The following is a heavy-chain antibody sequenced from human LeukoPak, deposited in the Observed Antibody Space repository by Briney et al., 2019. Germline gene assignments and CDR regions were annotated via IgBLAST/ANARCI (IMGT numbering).Heavy chain of an antibody. CDR2: IKQDGSEE. CDR1: GFSFSSYW. J-gene: IGHJ4*02. Sequence: GGSLRLSCAASGFSFSSYWMSWVRQAPGKGLEWVANIKQDGSEEYYVDSVKGRFTISRDNAKNSLYLQMNSLRAEDTAVYYCGRRPREIAVADYWGQGTLVTVSS. D-gene: IGHD6-19*01. CDR3: GRRPREIAVADY. V-gene: IGHV3-7*01.